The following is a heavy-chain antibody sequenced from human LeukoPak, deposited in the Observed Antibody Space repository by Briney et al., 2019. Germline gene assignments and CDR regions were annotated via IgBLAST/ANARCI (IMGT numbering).Heavy chain of an antibody. CDR3: AKSNGYGLVDI. CDR1: GGSISSSNW. CDR2: IYHSGST. J-gene: IGHJ3*02. Sequence: SGTLSPTCVVSGGSISSSNWWSWVRQPPEKGLEWIGEIYHSGSTYYSPSLRSRVTISLDTSRNQFSLKLNSVTAADTAVYYCAKSNGYGLVDIWGQGTMVTVSS. D-gene: IGHD3-10*01. V-gene: IGHV4-4*02.